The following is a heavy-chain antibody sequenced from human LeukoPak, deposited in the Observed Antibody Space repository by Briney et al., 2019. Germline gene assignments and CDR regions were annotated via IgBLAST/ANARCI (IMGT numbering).Heavy chain of an antibody. V-gene: IGHV4-39*07. Sequence: SETLSLTCTVSGGSISSSSYYWGWIRQPPGKGLEWIGEIYRSGSTNYNPSLKSRVTISVDTSKTQFSLKLSSVTAADTAVYYCARAVAYYMDVWGKGTTVTVSS. D-gene: IGHD6-19*01. J-gene: IGHJ6*03. CDR1: GGSISSSSYY. CDR2: IYRSGST. CDR3: ARAVAYYMDV.